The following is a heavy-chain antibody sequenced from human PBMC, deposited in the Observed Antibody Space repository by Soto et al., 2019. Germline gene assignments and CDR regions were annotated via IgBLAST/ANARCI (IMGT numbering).Heavy chain of an antibody. D-gene: IGHD6-19*01. CDR2: IIPIFGTA. V-gene: IGHV1-69*13. CDR1: GGTFSRYA. J-gene: IGHJ4*02. Sequence: ASVKVSCKASGGTFSRYAIIWVRQAPGQGLEWMGGIIPIFGTANYAQKFQGRVTITADESTSTAYMELSSLRSEDTAVYYCARGRIAVAGTFDYWGQGTLVTVSS. CDR3: ARGRIAVAGTFDY.